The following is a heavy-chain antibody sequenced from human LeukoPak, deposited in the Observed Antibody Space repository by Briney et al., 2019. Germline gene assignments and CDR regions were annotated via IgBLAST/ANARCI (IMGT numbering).Heavy chain of an antibody. CDR2: ISAYNGNT. CDR1: GYTFTTYG. J-gene: IGHJ4*02. D-gene: IGHD3-22*01. Sequence: GASVKVSCTASGYTFTTYGISWVRQAPGQGLEWMGWISAYNGNTNYAQKLQGRVTMTTDTSTSTAYMELRSLRSDDTAVYYCARATYDSSGYYWDYFDYWGQGTLVTVSS. V-gene: IGHV1-18*01. CDR3: ARATYDSSGYYWDYFDY.